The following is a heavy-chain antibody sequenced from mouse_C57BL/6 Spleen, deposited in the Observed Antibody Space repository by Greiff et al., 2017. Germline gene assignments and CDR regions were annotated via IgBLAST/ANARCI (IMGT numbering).Heavy chain of an antibody. CDR1: GFTFSDYG. V-gene: IGHV5-17*01. Sequence: VQLKESGGGLVKPGGSLKLSCAASGFTFSDYGMHWVRQAPEKGLEWVAYISSGSSTIYYADTVKGRFTISRDNAKNTLFLQMTSLRSEDTAMYYCASDGSSYEGYWGQGTTLTVSS. D-gene: IGHD1-1*01. J-gene: IGHJ2*01. CDR3: ASDGSSYEGY. CDR2: ISSGSSTI.